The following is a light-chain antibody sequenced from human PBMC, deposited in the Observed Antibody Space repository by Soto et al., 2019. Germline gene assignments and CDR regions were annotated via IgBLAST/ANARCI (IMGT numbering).Light chain of an antibody. CDR2: AAS. V-gene: IGKV1-8*01. J-gene: IGKJ3*01. CDR1: QGISSY. Sequence: AIRMTQSPSSLSASTRDRVTITCRASQGISSYFAWYQQKPGKAPKLLIYAASTLQSGVPSRFSGSGSGTDFTLTISCLQSEDFATYYCQQYYSYPVTFGPGTKVAIK. CDR3: QQYYSYPVT.